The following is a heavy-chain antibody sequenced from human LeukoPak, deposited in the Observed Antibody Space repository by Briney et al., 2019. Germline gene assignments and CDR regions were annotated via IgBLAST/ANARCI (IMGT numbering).Heavy chain of an antibody. J-gene: IGHJ6*03. D-gene: IGHD6-13*01. CDR2: IYYSGST. V-gene: IGHV4-59*12. CDR3: ARATRHYLSSSWYDYYYYYMDV. Sequence: SETLFLTCTVSGVSISSYYWSWIRQPPGKGLEWIGYIYYSGSTNYNPSLKSRVTISVDTSKNQFSLKLTSVTAADTAVYYCARATRHYLSSSWYDYYYYYMDVWGKGNTVTVSS. CDR1: GVSISSYY.